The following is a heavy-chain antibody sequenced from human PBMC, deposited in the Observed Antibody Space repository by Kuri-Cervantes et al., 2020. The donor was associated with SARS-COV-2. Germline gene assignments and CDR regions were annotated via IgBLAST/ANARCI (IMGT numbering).Heavy chain of an antibody. Sequence: GGSLRLSCVASGFTFSSYSMNWVRQAPGKGLEWVSYISTSSSTIYYADSVKGRFTISRDNAKNSLYLQMNSLRDEDTAVYYCARGYDFRNGYYDYWGQGTLVTVSS. CDR3: ARGYDFRNGYYDY. CDR2: ISTSSSTI. D-gene: IGHD3/OR15-3a*01. CDR1: GFTFSSYS. V-gene: IGHV3-48*02. J-gene: IGHJ4*02.